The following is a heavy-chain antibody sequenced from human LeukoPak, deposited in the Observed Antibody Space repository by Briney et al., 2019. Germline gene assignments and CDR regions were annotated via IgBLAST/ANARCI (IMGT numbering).Heavy chain of an antibody. CDR2: MSYSAST. V-gene: IGHV4-39*01. Sequence: PSETLSLTCTVSRGPISSRSFYWGRIRQPPGKRLEYIGSMSYSASTYYNPSLKSRVTISVDTSQYLVSLKLSSVTAADTSGYYCSGLTSSDSSGYYLDYWGQGTLVTVSS. CDR1: RGPISSRSFY. J-gene: IGHJ4*02. D-gene: IGHD3-22*01. CDR3: SGLTSSDSSGYYLDY.